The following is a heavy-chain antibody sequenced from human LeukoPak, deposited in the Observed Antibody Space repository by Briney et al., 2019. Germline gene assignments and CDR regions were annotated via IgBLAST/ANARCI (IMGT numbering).Heavy chain of an antibody. CDR3: AKGYCSSTSCYYYYYYMDV. V-gene: IGHV3-23*01. CDR1: GFTFSSYA. J-gene: IGHJ6*03. CDR2: ISGSGGIT. Sequence: GGSLRLSCAASGFTFSSYAMSWVRQAAGKGMEWVSAISGSGGITYYAHSVKGRFTISRDNSKNTLYLQMNSLRAEDTAVYYCAKGYCSSTSCYYYYYYMDVWGKGTTVTVSS. D-gene: IGHD2-2*01.